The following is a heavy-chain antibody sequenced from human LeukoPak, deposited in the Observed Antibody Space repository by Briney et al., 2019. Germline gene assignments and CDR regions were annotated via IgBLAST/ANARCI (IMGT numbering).Heavy chain of an antibody. V-gene: IGHV4-39*01. D-gene: IGHD3-22*01. J-gene: IGHJ4*02. Sequence: SETLSLTCTVSGGSISSSSYYWGWIRQPPGKGLEWIGSIYYSGSTYYNPSLKSRVTISVDTSKNQFSLKLSSVTAADTAVYYCARHLNYYDSSGYYYDYWGQGTLVTVSS. CDR3: ARHLNYYDSSGYYYDY. CDR1: GGSISSSSYY. CDR2: IYYSGST.